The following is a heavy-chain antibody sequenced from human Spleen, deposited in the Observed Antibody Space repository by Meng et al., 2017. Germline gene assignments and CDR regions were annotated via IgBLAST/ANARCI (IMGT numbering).Heavy chain of an antibody. CDR1: GFYFGNAW. J-gene: IGHJ4*02. V-gene: IGHV3-15*01. D-gene: IGHD3-9*01. CDR2: IKSNTDCGTT. Sequence: GESLKISCAASGFYFGNAWMSWVRQAPGKGPEWVGRIKSNTDCGTTDYAAPVTGRFTISRDDSTNTLYLQLNRLKIDDTALYYCTWDDKAVSDYWGQGTLVTVSS. CDR3: TWDDKAVSDY.